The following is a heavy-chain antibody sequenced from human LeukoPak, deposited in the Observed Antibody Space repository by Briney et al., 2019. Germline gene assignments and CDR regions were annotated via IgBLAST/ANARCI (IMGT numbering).Heavy chain of an antibody. CDR3: AREPNYYDSSGYFDY. Sequence: GRSLRLSCAASGFTFSSYAMHWVRQAPGKGLEWVAVISYVGSNKYYADSVKGRFTIARDNSKNTLYLQMNSLRAEDTAVYYCAREPNYYDSSGYFDYWGQGTLVTVSS. J-gene: IGHJ4*02. CDR1: GFTFSSYA. CDR2: ISYVGSNK. D-gene: IGHD3-22*01. V-gene: IGHV3-30-3*01.